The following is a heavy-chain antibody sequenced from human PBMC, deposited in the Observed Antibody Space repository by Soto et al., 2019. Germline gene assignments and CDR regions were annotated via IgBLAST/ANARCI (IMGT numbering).Heavy chain of an antibody. V-gene: IGHV3-7*01. CDR3: ARVTSSGWYYYYGMDV. CDR2: IKQDGSEK. J-gene: IGHJ6*02. Sequence: GGSLRLSCAASGVTFSSYWMSWVRQAPGKGLEWVANIKQDGSEKYYVDSVKGRFTISRDNAKNSLYLQMNSLRAEDTAVYYCARVTSSGWYYYYGMDVWGQGTTVTVSS. CDR1: GVTFSSYW. D-gene: IGHD6-25*01.